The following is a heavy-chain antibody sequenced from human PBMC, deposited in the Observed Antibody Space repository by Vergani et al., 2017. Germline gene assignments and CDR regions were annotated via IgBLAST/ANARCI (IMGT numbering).Heavy chain of an antibody. V-gene: IGHV4-34*01. CDR3: ARVRNYYGSGSLRAFDI. D-gene: IGHD3-10*01. J-gene: IGHJ3*02. CDR2: INHSGST. CDR1: GGSFSGYY. Sequence: QVQLQQWGAGLLKPSETLSLTCAVYGGSFSGYYWSWIRQPPGKGLEWIGEINHSGSTNYNPSLKRRVTISVDTSKNQFSLKLTSVTAADTAVYYCARVRNYYGSGSLRAFDIWGQGTMVTVSS.